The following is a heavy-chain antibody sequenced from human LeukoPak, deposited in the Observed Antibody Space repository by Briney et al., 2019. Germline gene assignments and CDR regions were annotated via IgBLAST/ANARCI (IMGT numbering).Heavy chain of an antibody. CDR3: VRGGYDSSGTYIATFDF. J-gene: IGHJ5*01. V-gene: IGHV3-74*01. D-gene: IGHD3-22*01. CDR2: INTDGSNT. Sequence: GGSLRLSCAASGFTFSSYWMHWVRHAPGKGLVWVSRINTDGSNTVNSDSVKGRFTISRDNAKNTLYLQMTSLRAEDTAVYYCVRGGYDSSGTYIATFDFWGQGTLVTVSS. CDR1: GFTFSSYW.